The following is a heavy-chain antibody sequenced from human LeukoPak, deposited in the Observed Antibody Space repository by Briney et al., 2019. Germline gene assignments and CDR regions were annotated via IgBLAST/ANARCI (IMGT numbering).Heavy chain of an antibody. V-gene: IGHV4-61*01. CDR2: MHYSGST. CDR1: GGSVSSGNYY. CDR3: ARDSLLRGSGWDYWYFDL. J-gene: IGHJ2*01. Sequence: PSDTLSLTCAVSGGSVSSGNYYWSWIRQRPGKGLEWIGNMHYSGSTNYNPSLKSRVTISPDTSMNPLSLLLTSATAADTAVYYCARDSLLRGSGWDYWYFDLWGRGTLVTVSS. D-gene: IGHD6-25*01.